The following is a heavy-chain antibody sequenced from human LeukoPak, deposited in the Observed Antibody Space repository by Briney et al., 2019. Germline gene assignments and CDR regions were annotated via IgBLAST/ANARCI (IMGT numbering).Heavy chain of an antibody. V-gene: IGHV1-18*01. J-gene: IGHJ4*02. D-gene: IGHD2-15*01. CDR1: GYTFTSYG. Sequence: ASVKVSCKASGYTFTSYGISWVRQAPGQGLEWMGWISTYNGNTNYAQKLQGRVTMTTDTSTSTAHMELRSLRSDDTAVYYCARDSRCSGGSCYSKPYYFDYWGQGTLVTVSS. CDR3: ARDSRCSGGSCYSKPYYFDY. CDR2: ISTYNGNT.